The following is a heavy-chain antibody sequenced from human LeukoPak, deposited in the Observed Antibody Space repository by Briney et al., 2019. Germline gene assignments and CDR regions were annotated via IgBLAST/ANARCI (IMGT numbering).Heavy chain of an antibody. CDR2: ISGDGGST. Sequence: GGSLRLSCAASGFTFDDYAMHWVRQAPGKGLEWVSLISGDGGSTYYADFVKGRFTISRDNSKNSLYLQTNSLRTEDTALYYCAKDIREGATTGFDYWGQGTLVTVSS. D-gene: IGHD1-26*01. J-gene: IGHJ4*02. V-gene: IGHV3-43*02. CDR1: GFTFDDYA. CDR3: AKDIREGATTGFDY.